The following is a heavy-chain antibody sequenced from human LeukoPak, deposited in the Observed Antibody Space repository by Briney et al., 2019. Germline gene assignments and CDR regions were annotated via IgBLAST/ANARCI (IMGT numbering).Heavy chain of an antibody. V-gene: IGHV1-58*02. J-gene: IGHJ5*02. Sequence: SVKVSCKASGFTFTSSAMQWVRQARGQRLEWIGWIVVGCGNTNYAQKFQERVTITRDMSTSTAYMELSSLRSEDTAVYYCAAGVGATLVEDNWFDPWGQGTLVTVSS. D-gene: IGHD1-26*01. CDR3: AAGVGATLVEDNWFDP. CDR1: GFTFTSSA. CDR2: IVVGCGNT.